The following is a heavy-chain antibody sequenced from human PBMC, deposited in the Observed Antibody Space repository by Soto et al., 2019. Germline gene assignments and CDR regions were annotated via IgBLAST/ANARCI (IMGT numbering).Heavy chain of an antibody. V-gene: IGHV4-34*01. J-gene: IGHJ4*02. CDR1: GGSFSGYY. CDR3: ARVGSSSNPQIDY. D-gene: IGHD4-4*01. Sequence: SETLSLTCAVYGGSFSGYYWSWIRQPPGKGLEWIGEINHSGSTNYNPSLKSRVTISVDTSKNQFSLKLSSVTAADTAVYYCARVGSSSNPQIDYWGQGTLVTVSS. CDR2: INHSGST.